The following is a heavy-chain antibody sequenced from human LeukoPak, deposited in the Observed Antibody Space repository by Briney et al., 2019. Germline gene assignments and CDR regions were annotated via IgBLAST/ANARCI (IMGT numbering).Heavy chain of an antibody. CDR3: TASSGWYYFDY. V-gene: IGHV3-49*04. J-gene: IGHJ4*02. Sequence: GGSLRLSCTASGFTFGDYAMSWVRQAPGKGLEGVGFIRSKAYGGTTEYAASVKGRFTISRDDSKSIAYLQMNSLKTEDTAVYYCTASSGWYYFDYWGQGTLVTVSS. CDR1: GFTFGDYA. D-gene: IGHD6-19*01. CDR2: IRSKAYGGTT.